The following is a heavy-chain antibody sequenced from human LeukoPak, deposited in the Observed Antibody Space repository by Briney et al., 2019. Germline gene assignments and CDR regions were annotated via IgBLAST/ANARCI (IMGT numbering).Heavy chain of an antibody. J-gene: IGHJ4*02. V-gene: IGHV3-30*02. Sequence: GGSLRLSCAASGFIFTDYGMHWVRQAPGKGLEWLTFIRYDGSDKYYADSVKGRFTISRDNAKNSLYLQMNSLRVADTAVYYCARGPYKDFWSGYSDYWGQGTLVTVSS. CDR2: IRYDGSDK. D-gene: IGHD3-3*01. CDR3: ARGPYKDFWSGYSDY. CDR1: GFIFTDYG.